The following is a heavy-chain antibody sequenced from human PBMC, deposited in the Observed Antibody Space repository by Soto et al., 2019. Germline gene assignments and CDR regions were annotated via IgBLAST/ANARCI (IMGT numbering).Heavy chain of an antibody. CDR3: ARGWDHYSGMDA. J-gene: IGHJ6*02. CDR1: GGTFSNYA. Sequence: QVQLVQSGAEVKKPGSSVKVSCNASGGTFSNYAIRWVRQAPGQGLEWMGGIIPLFDTTNYLQKFQGRVTITADEFTSTAYMALSSLTSHDPAIYYGARGWDHYSGMDAWGQGTTVNVSS. D-gene: IGHD1-26*01. CDR2: IIPLFDTT. V-gene: IGHV1-69*01.